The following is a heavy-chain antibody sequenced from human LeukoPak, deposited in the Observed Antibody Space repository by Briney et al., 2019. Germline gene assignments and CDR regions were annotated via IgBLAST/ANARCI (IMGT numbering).Heavy chain of an antibody. CDR3: ARAMRVDRFFDY. CDR2: IYTSGST. D-gene: IGHD5-12*01. CDR1: GGSFNSGSYY. V-gene: IGHV4-61*02. Sequence: SETLSLTCTVSGGSFNSGSYYWSWIRQPAGKGLEWVGRIYTSGSTNYNPSLKTRVTISVDTSKHQFSLQLTSVTAADTAVYYCARAMRVDRFFDYWGQGILVTVSS. J-gene: IGHJ4*02.